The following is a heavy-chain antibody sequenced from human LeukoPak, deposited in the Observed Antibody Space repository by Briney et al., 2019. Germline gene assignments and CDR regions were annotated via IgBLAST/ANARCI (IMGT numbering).Heavy chain of an antibody. V-gene: IGHV3-9*01. D-gene: IGHD6-19*01. J-gene: IGHJ4*02. CDR3: AKDRDIAVPGYFGH. CDR1: GFTFDNYA. CDR2: ISWNRGSI. Sequence: GGSLRLSCAASGFTFDNYAMQWVRQAPGKGLEWVSGISWNRGSIGYADSVKGRFTISRDNAKNSLYLQMNSLRVEDTALYYCAKDRDIAVPGYFGHWGQGTLVTVSS.